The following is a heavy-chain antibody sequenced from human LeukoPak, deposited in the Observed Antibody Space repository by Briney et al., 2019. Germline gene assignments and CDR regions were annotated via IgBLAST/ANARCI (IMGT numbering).Heavy chain of an antibody. CDR1: GYSFTSGHY. CDR2: IYYSGST. CDR3: ARLAGGDTAMVAFVY. Sequence: SETLSLTCSVSGYSFTSGHYWGWIRQPPGKGLEWIGSIYYSGSTYYNPSLKSRVTISVDTSKNQFSLKLGSVTAAYTAVYYCARLAGGDTAMVAFVYWGQGTLVTVSS. J-gene: IGHJ4*02. V-gene: IGHV4-38-2*01. D-gene: IGHD5-18*01.